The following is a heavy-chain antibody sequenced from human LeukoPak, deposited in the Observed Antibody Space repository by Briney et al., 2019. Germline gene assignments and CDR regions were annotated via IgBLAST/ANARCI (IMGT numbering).Heavy chain of an antibody. CDR1: GFTFSSYA. CDR3: ARDKGYSIDQ. J-gene: IGHJ5*02. CDR2: IGGSGSRT. Sequence: GGSLRLSCAASGFTFSSYAMSWVRQAPGKSLEWVSGIGGSGSRTYYADSVKGRFTISRDNSKNTLYLQMNSLRAEETAIYYCARDKGYSIDQWGQGTLVTVSS. D-gene: IGHD5-18*01. V-gene: IGHV3-23*01.